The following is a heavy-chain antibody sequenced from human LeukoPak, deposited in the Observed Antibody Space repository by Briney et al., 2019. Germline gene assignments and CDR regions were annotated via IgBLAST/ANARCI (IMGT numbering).Heavy chain of an antibody. V-gene: IGHV1-2*02. J-gene: IGHJ3*02. CDR3: ARISRNGLVAFDI. CDR1: AYTFTGYY. Sequence: ASVKVSCKASAYTFTGYYLHWVRQAPGQGPEWMGWIDPNNGDTEYAQKFQGRVTMTRVRSISTAYMELSRLTSDDTAVYYCARISRNGLVAFDIWGQGRMVTVSS. CDR2: IDPNNGDT. D-gene: IGHD2-8*01.